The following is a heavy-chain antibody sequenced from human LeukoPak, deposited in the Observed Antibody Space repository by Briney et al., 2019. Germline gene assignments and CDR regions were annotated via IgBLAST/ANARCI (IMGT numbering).Heavy chain of an antibody. CDR1: GYTFTSYG. CDR3: ARDSGNMVRGVIKGMDV. J-gene: IGHJ6*04. D-gene: IGHD3-10*01. V-gene: IGHV1-46*01. Sequence: ASVKVSCKASGYTFTSYGISWVRQAPGQGLEWMGIINPSGGSTSYAQKFQGRVTMTRDTSTSTVYMELSSLRSEDTAVYYCARDSGNMVRGVIKGMDVWGKGTTVTVSS. CDR2: INPSGGST.